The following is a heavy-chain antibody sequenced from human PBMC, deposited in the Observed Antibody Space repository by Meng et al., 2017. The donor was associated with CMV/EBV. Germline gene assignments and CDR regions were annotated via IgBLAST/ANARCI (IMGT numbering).Heavy chain of an antibody. CDR2: IKQDGSEK. J-gene: IGHJ6*02. D-gene: IGHD3-10*01. Sequence: GGSLRLSCAASGFTFSSYWMSWVRQAPGKGPEWVANIKQDGSEKYYVDSVKGRFTISRDNAKNSLYLQMNSLRAEDTAVYYCARDPDGSSLYYYYYYGMDVWGQGTTVTVSS. V-gene: IGHV3-7*01. CDR3: ARDPDGSSLYYYYYYGMDV. CDR1: GFTFSSYW.